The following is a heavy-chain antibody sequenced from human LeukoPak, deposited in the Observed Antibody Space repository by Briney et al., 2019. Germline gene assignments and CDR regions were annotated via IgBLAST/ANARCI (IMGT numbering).Heavy chain of an antibody. CDR1: GFTFSSYA. J-gene: IGHJ4*02. D-gene: IGHD3-10*01. V-gene: IGHV3-30-3*01. CDR2: ISYDGSNK. Sequence: PGGSLRLSCAASGFTFSSYAMHWVRQAPGKGLEWVAVISYDGSNKYYADSVKGRFTISRDNSKNTLYLQVNSLRAEDTAVYYCTRDLSRNYCIDYWGQGTLVTVSS. CDR3: TRDLSRNYCIDY.